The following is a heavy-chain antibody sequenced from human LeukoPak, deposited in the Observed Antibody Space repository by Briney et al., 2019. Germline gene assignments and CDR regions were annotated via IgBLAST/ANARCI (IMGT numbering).Heavy chain of an antibody. Sequence: GGSLRLSCAVPGFTFNSYTMSWVRQAPGKGLEWVSSISGSGSYTYSADSVKGRFTISRDNAKTSLYLQMDSLRAEDTAIYYCARDRGGVHGVMDYWGQGTLVTVSS. D-gene: IGHD3-16*01. CDR2: ISGSGSYT. CDR3: ARDRGGVHGVMDY. J-gene: IGHJ4*02. V-gene: IGHV3-21*06. CDR1: GFTFNSYT.